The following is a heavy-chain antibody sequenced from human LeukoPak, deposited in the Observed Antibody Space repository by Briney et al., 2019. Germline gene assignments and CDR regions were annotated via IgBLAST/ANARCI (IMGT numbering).Heavy chain of an antibody. V-gene: IGHV3-23*01. J-gene: IGHJ4*02. Sequence: QPGGSLRLSCAASGFTFINYAMSWVRQAPGKGLEWVSAISGGGGRTYYADSVKGRFTISRDGSKNTLYLQMNSLRAEDTAVYYCTKDSDCTSTSCFFDFWGQGILVTVSS. CDR3: TKDSDCTSTSCFFDF. CDR1: GFTFINYA. CDR2: ISGGGGRT. D-gene: IGHD2-2*01.